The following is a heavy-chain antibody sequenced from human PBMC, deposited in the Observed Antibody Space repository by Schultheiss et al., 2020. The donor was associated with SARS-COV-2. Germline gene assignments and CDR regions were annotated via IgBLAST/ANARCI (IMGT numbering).Heavy chain of an antibody. V-gene: IGHV3-30*12. CDR1: VFTFSSYG. CDR3: ANGGNSGWAWFDP. D-gene: IGHD4-23*01. Sequence: GGSLRLSCAASVFTFSSYGMHWVRQAPGKGLEWVAVISYDGSNKYYADSVKGRFTISRDNAKNSLYLQMNSLRAEDTAVYYCANGGNSGWAWFDPWGQGTLVTVSS. J-gene: IGHJ5*02. CDR2: ISYDGSNK.